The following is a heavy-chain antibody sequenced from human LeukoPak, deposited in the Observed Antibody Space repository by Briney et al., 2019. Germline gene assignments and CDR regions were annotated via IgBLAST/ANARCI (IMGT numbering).Heavy chain of an antibody. V-gene: IGHV3-11*01. CDR3: AKDPKPPSYRGYDPPRGLFDY. J-gene: IGHJ4*02. Sequence: GGSLRLSCAASGFTFSDYYMSWIRQAPGKGLEWVSYISSSGSTIYYADSVKGRFTISRDNAKNSLYLQMNSLRAEDTAVYYCAKDPKPPSYRGYDPPRGLFDYWGQGTLVTVSS. CDR2: ISSSGSTI. CDR1: GFTFSDYY. D-gene: IGHD5-12*01.